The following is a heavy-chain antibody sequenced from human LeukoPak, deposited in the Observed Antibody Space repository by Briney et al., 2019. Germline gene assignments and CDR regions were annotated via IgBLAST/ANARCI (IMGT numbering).Heavy chain of an antibody. V-gene: IGHV1-24*01. Sequence: ASVKVSCKVSGYTLTELSMHWVRQAPGKGLEWMGGFDPEDGETIYAQKFQGRVTMTEDTSTDKAYMELSSLRSEDTAVYYCATGYSYGSNYYFDYWGQGTLVTVSS. CDR2: FDPEDGET. CDR3: ATGYSYGSNYYFDY. D-gene: IGHD5-18*01. J-gene: IGHJ4*02. CDR1: GYTLTELS.